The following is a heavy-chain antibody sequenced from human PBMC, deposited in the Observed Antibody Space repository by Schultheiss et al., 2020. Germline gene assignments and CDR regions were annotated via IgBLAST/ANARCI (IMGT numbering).Heavy chain of an antibody. Sequence: GESLKISCAASGFTFSSYGMHWVRQAPGKGLEWVAVIWYDGSNKYYADSVKGRFTISRDNSKNTLYLQMNSLRAEDTAVYYCAREPLGYGMDVWGQGTTVTVSS. V-gene: IGHV3-33*01. CDR2: IWYDGSNK. J-gene: IGHJ6*02. CDR1: GFTFSSYG. CDR3: AREPLGYGMDV.